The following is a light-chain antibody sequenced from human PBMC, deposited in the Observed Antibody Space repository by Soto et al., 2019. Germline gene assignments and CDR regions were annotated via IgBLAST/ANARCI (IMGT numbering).Light chain of an antibody. V-gene: IGKV1-39*01. J-gene: IGKJ1*01. CDR2: AAS. Sequence: DIQMTQSPCYISRSXYDRVIITXXASQSISNHLNWYQQKPGKAPKLLIFAASSLQSGVPSRFSGSRSGPDFTLTISSLQPEDFATYYCQQSYSSPPTFGQGTKV. CDR3: QQSYSSPPT. CDR1: QSISNH.